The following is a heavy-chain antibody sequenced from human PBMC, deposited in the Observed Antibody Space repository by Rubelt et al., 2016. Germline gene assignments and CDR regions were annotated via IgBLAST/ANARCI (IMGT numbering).Heavy chain of an antibody. J-gene: IGHJ4*02. CDR1: GFSLSTPGLC. V-gene: IGHV2-70*01. Sequence: QVTLRESGPALVKPTQTLTPSCTFSGFSLSTPGLCVRWIRQPPGKPLHGLALLVWADEKYSSTSLKTRHTFSKATAKNQGVLTMTNMDPVYTATYYCARIAVAGTGFDYWGQGTLVTVSS. D-gene: IGHD6-19*01. CDR2: LVWADEK. CDR3: ARIAVAGTGFDY.